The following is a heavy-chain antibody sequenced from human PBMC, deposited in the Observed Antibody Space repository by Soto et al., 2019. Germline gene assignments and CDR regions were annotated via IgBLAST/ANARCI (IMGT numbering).Heavy chain of an antibody. CDR2: IYYSGST. CDR1: GGTISSWY. Sequence: SETLSLTCTVSGGTISSWYWSWIRQPPGKGLEWIGYIYYSGSTNCNPSLKSRVTISVDTSKNQFSLKLSSVTAADTAVYYCTRGPSGDKVDYWGQGTLVTVSS. V-gene: IGHV4-59*08. D-gene: IGHD7-27*01. CDR3: TRGPSGDKVDY. J-gene: IGHJ4*02.